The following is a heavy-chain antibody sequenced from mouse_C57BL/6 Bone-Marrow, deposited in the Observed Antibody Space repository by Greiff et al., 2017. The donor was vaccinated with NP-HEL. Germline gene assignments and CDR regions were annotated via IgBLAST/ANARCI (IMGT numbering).Heavy chain of an antibody. CDR2: INPSTGGT. CDR1: GYSFTGYY. V-gene: IGHV1-42*01. J-gene: IGHJ1*03. CDR3: ARDFFYGSRPHWYFDV. Sequence: VQLQQSGPELVKPGASVKISCKASGYSFTGYYMNWVKQSPEKSLEWIGEINPSTGGTTYNQKFKAKATLTVDKSSSTAYMQLKSLTSEDSAVYYCARDFFYGSRPHWYFDVWGTGTTVTVSS. D-gene: IGHD1-1*01.